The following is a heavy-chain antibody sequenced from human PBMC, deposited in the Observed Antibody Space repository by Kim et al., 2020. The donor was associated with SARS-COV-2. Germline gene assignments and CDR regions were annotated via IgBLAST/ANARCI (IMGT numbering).Heavy chain of an antibody. J-gene: IGHJ4*02. CDR3: ARQDFLSGYSFDS. D-gene: IGHD3-3*01. V-gene: IGHV4-39*01. CDR2: IYYSGAT. Sequence: SETLSLTCTVSGASVRSGSYYWVWIRQPPGRGLEWIGSIYYSGATYFNPSLESRVTRSVDTSKNQFSLKLTSVTAADTAVYFCARQDFLSGYSFDSWGQG. CDR1: GASVRSGSYY.